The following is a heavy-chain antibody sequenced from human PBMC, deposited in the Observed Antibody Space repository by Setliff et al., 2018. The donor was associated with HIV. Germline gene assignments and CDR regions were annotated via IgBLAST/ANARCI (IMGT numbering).Heavy chain of an antibody. CDR3: AREVQGLQFFEWSPARPPYYYYMDV. D-gene: IGHD3-3*01. V-gene: IGHV1-46*01. J-gene: IGHJ6*03. CDR2: INPAGNPT. Sequence: GASVKVSCKASGYSFTDYYIHWVRQAPGQGLEWMGIINPAGNPTSYAQKFQGRLTMTRDTSTNTVYMELSSLRSEDTAVYYCAREVQGLQFFEWSPARPPYYYYMDVWGKGTTVTVSS. CDR1: GYSFTDYY.